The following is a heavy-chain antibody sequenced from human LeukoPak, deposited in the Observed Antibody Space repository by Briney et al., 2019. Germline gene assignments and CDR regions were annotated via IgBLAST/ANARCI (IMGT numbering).Heavy chain of an antibody. Sequence: SETLSLTCTVSGGSIDSYYWSWIRQPAGKGLEWIGRVYTCGSTNYNPSLKSRVTMSVDTSKNQFSLELSSVTAADTAVYYCAGSRRDYYYDADDYWGQGTLVTVSS. CDR2: VYTCGST. CDR1: GGSIDSYY. J-gene: IGHJ4*02. CDR3: AGSRRDYYYDADDY. V-gene: IGHV4-4*07. D-gene: IGHD3-22*01.